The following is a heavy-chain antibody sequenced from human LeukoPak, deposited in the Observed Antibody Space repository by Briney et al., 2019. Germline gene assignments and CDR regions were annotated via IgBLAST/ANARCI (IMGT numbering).Heavy chain of an antibody. D-gene: IGHD2-2*01. CDR2: INHSGST. CDR1: GGSFSGYY. Sequence: SETLSLTWSVDGGSFSGYYWSWIRQPPGKGLEWIGEINHSGSTNYNPSLKSRVTISVDTSKNQFSLKLSSVTAADTAVYYCARVHCSSTSCYRPRGYFDYWGQGTLVTVSS. V-gene: IGHV4-34*01. CDR3: ARVHCSSTSCYRPRGYFDY. J-gene: IGHJ4*02.